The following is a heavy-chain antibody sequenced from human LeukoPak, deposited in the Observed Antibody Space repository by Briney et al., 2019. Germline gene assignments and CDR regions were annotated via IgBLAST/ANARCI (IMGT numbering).Heavy chain of an antibody. V-gene: IGHV3-23*01. J-gene: IGHJ4*02. D-gene: IGHD6-13*01. CDR1: GFTFSNYG. CDR3: AKVFYPAAGTGRVDFPFDY. Sequence: GGSLRLSCAASGFTFSNYGMSWVRQAPGKGLEWVSAISGSGGTTYYADSVKGRFTISRDNSKTTLYLQMNSLRAEDTAVYYCAKVFYPAAGTGRVDFPFDYWGQGTLVTVSS. CDR2: ISGSGGTT.